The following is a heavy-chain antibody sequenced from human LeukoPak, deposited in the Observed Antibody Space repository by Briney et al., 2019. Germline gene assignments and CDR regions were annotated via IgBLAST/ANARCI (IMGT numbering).Heavy chain of an antibody. J-gene: IGHJ4*02. CDR1: GGSISSYY. V-gene: IGHV4-59*01. CDR3: ARGRGEYYDILTGYPEGYYFDY. D-gene: IGHD3-9*01. CDR2: IYYSGST. Sequence: SETLSLTCTVSGGSISSYYWSWIRQPPGKGLEWIGYIYYSGSTNYNPSLKSRVTISVDTSKNQFSLKLSSVTAADTAVYYCARGRGEYYDILTGYPEGYYFDYWGQGALVTVSS.